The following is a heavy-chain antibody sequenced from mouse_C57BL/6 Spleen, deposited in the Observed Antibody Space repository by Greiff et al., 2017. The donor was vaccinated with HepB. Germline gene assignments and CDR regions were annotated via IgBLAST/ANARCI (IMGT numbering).Heavy chain of an antibody. V-gene: IGHV14-1*01. CDR1: GFNIKDYY. CDR2: IDPEDGDT. D-gene: IGHD2-3*01. CDR3: TIGWLLLYYAMDY. J-gene: IGHJ4*01. Sequence: EVQLVESGAELVRPGASVKLSCTASGFNIKDYYMHWVKQRPEQGLEWIGRIDPEDGDTEYAPKFQGKATMTADTSSNTAYLQLSSLTSEDTAVYYCTIGWLLLYYAMDYWGQGTSVTVSS.